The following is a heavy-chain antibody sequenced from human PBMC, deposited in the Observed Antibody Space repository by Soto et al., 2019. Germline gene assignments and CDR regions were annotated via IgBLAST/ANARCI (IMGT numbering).Heavy chain of an antibody. V-gene: IGHV3-23*01. CDR3: ARDPCSRWFDYFYF. Sequence: LRLSCAASGFTFSIYAMSWVRQAPGKGLEWVSSISDNGGTTYYADSVKGRFTISRDNSKNTLYLQMNSLRAEDTAVYYCARDPCSRWFDYFYFCGKGNLVTVYS. CDR1: GFTFSIYA. J-gene: IGHJ4*02. CDR2: ISDNGGTT. D-gene: IGHD6-13*01.